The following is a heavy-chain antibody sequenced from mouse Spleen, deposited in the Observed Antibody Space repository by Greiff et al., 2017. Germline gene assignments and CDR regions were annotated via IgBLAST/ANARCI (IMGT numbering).Heavy chain of an antibody. CDR2: IDPSDSYT. V-gene: IGHV1-59*01. Sequence: QVQLQQPGAELVRPGTSVKLSCKASGYTFTSYWMHWVKQRPGQGLEWIGVIDPSDSYTNYNQKFKGKATLTVDTSSSTAYMQLSSLTSEDSAVYYCARGDIFAYWGQGTLVTVSA. CDR3: ARGDIFAY. CDR1: GYTFTSYW. J-gene: IGHJ3*01. D-gene: IGHD3-3*01.